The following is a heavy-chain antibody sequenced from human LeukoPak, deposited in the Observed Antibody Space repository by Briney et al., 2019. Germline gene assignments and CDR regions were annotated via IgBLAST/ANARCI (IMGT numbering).Heavy chain of an antibody. J-gene: IGHJ4*02. CDR2: ISSSSSYI. CDR1: GFTFSSYS. Sequence: PGGSLRLSCAASGFTFSSYSMYWVRQAPGKGLEWVSSISSSSSYIYYADSVKGRFTISRDNAKNSLYLQMNSLRAEDTAVYYCARGAFAGGYLDYWGQGTLVTVSS. CDR3: ARGAFAGGYLDY. D-gene: IGHD6-13*01. V-gene: IGHV3-21*01.